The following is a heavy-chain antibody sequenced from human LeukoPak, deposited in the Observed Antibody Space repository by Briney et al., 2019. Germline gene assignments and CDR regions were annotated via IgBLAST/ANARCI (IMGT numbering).Heavy chain of an antibody. CDR1: GCSISSSSYY. V-gene: IGHV4-39*01. D-gene: IGHD4-17*01. Sequence: PSETLSLTCTVSGCSISSSSYYWGWIRQPPGKGLEWIGSIYYSGSTYYNPSLKSRVTISVDTSKNQFSLKLSSVTAADTAVYYCATVTTSLDGWFDPWGQGTLVTVSS. CDR2: IYYSGST. J-gene: IGHJ5*02. CDR3: ATVTTSLDGWFDP.